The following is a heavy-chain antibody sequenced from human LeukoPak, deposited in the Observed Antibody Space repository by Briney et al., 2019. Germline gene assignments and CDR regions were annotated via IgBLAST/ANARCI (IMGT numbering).Heavy chain of an antibody. CDR1: GYTFTSYY. V-gene: IGHV1-46*01. CDR3: ARVVTGHSMRSNWCDP. CDR2: INPSGGST. Sequence: ASVEVSCKASGYTFTSYYMHWVRQAPGQGLEWMGIINPSGGSTSYAQKFQGRVTMTRDTSTSTVYMELSSLRSEDTAVYYCARVVTGHSMRSNWCDPCGQGTLVTVSS. D-gene: IGHD5-18*01. J-gene: IGHJ5*02.